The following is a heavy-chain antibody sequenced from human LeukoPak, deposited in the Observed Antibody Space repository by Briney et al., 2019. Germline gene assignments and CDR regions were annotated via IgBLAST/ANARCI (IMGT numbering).Heavy chain of an antibody. CDR2: IYYSGST. CDR1: GGSISSYY. CDR3: ARGGGPNSRGEDWQLWHYHIDY. Sequence: SGTLSLTCTVSGGSISSYYWSWIRQPPGKGLEWIGYIYYSGSTNYNPSLKSRVTISVDTSKNQFSLKLSSVTAADTAVYYCARGGGPNSRGEDWQLWHYHIDYWGQGTLVTVSS. D-gene: IGHD5-18*01. J-gene: IGHJ4*02. V-gene: IGHV4-59*01.